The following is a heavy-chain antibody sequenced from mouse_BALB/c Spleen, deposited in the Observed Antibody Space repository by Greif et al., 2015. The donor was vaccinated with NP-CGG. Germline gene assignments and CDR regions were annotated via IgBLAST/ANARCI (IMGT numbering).Heavy chain of an antibody. CDR2: IYSCTGYT. D-gene: IGHD2-14*01. J-gene: IGHJ3*01. CDR3: AYRYDAWFAY. CDR1: GFTLTSQL. V-gene: IGHV1-4*01. Sequence: VPLPASWAEAAKPGGSGKNSCKTSGFTLTSQLVRRVKHTPGPGLEWIGYIYSCTGYTEYNQKFKDKATLTADKSSSTAYMQLSSLTSEDSAVYYCAYRYDAWFAYWGQGTLVTVSA.